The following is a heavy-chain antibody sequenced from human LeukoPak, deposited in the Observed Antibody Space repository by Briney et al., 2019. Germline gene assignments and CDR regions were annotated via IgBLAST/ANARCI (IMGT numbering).Heavy chain of an antibody. J-gene: IGHJ6*03. CDR1: GGSFSGYY. V-gene: IGHV4-34*01. CDR2: INHSGST. Sequence: SETLSLTCAVYGGSFSGYYWSWIRQPPGKGLEWIGEINHSGSTNYNPPLKGRVTISVDTSKNQFSLKLSSVTAADTAVYYCARHVKAYDSSGYPFYYMDVWGKGTTVTISS. CDR3: ARHVKAYDSSGYPFYYMDV. D-gene: IGHD3-22*01.